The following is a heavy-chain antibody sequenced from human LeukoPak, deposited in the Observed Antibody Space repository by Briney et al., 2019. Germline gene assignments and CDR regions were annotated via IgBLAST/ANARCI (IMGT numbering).Heavy chain of an antibody. CDR1: GFTFSSYA. CDR3: AKHYTSGSYRP. J-gene: IGHJ5*02. V-gene: IGHV3-23*01. Sequence: GGSLRLSCAASGFTFSSYAMSWVRQAPGMGLEWVSTISGDGGSTFYADSVKGRFTISRDISKNTLYLQMNSLRAEDTAVYYCAKHYTSGSYRPWGQGTLVTVSS. CDR2: ISGDGGST. D-gene: IGHD3-10*01.